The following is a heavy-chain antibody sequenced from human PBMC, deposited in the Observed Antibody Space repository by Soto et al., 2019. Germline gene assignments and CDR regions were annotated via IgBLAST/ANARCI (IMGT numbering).Heavy chain of an antibody. CDR1: GGSISSYY. Sequence: LPETLSLTCTVSGGSISSYYWSWIRQPPGKGLEWIGYIYYSGSTNYNPSLKSRVTISVDTSKNQFSLKLSSVTAADTAVYYCARDYGGYFFFDLWGQGTLVTVSS. V-gene: IGHV4-59*01. D-gene: IGHD4-17*01. CDR3: ARDYGGYFFFDL. J-gene: IGHJ4*02. CDR2: IYYSGST.